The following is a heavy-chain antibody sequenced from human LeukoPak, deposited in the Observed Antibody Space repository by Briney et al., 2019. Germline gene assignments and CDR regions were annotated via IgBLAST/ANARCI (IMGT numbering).Heavy chain of an antibody. CDR3: TRVGSGYYWGYYYGMDA. J-gene: IGHJ6*02. CDR2: ISAYNGNT. Sequence: ASVKVSCKASGYTFTSYGISWVRQAPGQGLEWMGWISAYNGNTNYAQKLQGRVTMTTDTSTSTAYMELRSLRSDDTAVYYCTRVGSGYYWGYYYGMDAWGQGTTVTVSS. D-gene: IGHD3-22*01. V-gene: IGHV1-18*01. CDR1: GYTFTSYG.